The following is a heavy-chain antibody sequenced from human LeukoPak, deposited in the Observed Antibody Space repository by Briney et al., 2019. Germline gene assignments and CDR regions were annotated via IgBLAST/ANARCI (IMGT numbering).Heavy chain of an antibody. D-gene: IGHD2-2*01. V-gene: IGHV1-2*02. CDR2: INPNSGGT. J-gene: IGHJ3*02. Sequence: GASVKVSCKSSGYTFTDYYMHWVRQAPGQGLEWMGWINPNSGGTNYAQKFQGRVTMTRDTSISTAYMELSRLRSDDTAVYYCAREWGGCSSTSCYAAAFDIWGQGTMVTVSS. CDR3: AREWGGCSSTSCYAAAFDI. CDR1: GYTFTDYY.